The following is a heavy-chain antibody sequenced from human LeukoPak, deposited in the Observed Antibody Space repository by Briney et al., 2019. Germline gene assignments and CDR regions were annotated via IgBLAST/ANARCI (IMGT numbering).Heavy chain of an antibody. CDR2: FDPEDGET. CDR3: ATGLYNFDY. Sequence: ASVSVSPKLSVYTLTELSMHCVRQAPGKGLEWMGGFDPEDGETIYTQKLQGRVTMTEDTSTDTAYMELSSLRSEDTAVYYCATGLYNFDYWGQGTLVTVSS. D-gene: IGHD3-10*01. CDR1: VYTLTELS. V-gene: IGHV1-24*01. J-gene: IGHJ4*02.